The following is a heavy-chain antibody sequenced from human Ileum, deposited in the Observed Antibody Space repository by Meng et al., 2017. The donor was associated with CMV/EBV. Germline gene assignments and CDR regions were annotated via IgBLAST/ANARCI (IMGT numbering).Heavy chain of an antibody. CDR2: IRYDGSNK. Sequence: GESLKISCAASGFTFSSYGMHWVRQAPGKGLEGVAFIRYDGSNKYYADSVRGRFTISRDNSKNTLYLQMNSLRAGDTAVYYCAKDMRRQTRLGWLPKQWGRGTCLDYWGQGTLVTVSS. D-gene: IGHD6-19*01. J-gene: IGHJ4*01. CDR3: AKDMRRQTRLGWLPKQWGRGTCLDY. V-gene: IGHV3-30*02. CDR1: GFTFSSYG.